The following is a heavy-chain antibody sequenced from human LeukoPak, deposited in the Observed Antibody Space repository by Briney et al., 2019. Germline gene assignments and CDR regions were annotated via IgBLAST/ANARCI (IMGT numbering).Heavy chain of an antibody. V-gene: IGHV5-51*01. CDR1: GYSFTSHW. CDR3: ARLGQWLVSY. CDR2: IYPGYSYT. Sequence: GESLKISCKGSGYSFTSHWIGWVRQMPGKGLGGVGVIYPGYSYTRYSPSFKGQVTISADKSISTAYPQWSSLKASDTAMYYCARLGQWLVSYWGQGTLVTVSS. J-gene: IGHJ4*02. D-gene: IGHD6-19*01.